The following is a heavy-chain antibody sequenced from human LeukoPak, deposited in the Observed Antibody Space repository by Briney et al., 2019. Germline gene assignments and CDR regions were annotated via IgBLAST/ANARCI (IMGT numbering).Heavy chain of an antibody. V-gene: IGHV4-59*11. J-gene: IGHJ6*03. D-gene: IGHD1-7*01. CDR1: GGSISSHY. CDR3: ARAGITNYYYSYYMDV. CDR2: IYYSGST. Sequence: SETLSLTCTVSGGSISSHYWSWIRQPPGKGLEWIGYIYYSGSTNYNPSLKSRVTISVDPSKNHFSLKLSSVPAADTAVYYCARAGITNYYYSYYMDVWGKGTTVTVSS.